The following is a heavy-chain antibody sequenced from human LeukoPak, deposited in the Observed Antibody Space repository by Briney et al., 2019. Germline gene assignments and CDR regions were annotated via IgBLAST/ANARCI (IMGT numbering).Heavy chain of an antibody. CDR1: GFTFSNAW. V-gene: IGHV3-7*01. CDR2: IKQDGSEK. J-gene: IGHJ5*02. Sequence: GGSLRLSCAASGFTFSNAWMSWVRQAPGKGLEWVANIKQDGSEKYYVDSVKGRFTISRDNAKNSLYLQMNSLRAEDTAVYYCARDRVNWFDPWGQGTLVTVSS. CDR3: ARDRVNWFDP.